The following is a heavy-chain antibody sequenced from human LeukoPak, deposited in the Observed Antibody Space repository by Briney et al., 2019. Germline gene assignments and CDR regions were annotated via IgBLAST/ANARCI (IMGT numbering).Heavy chain of an antibody. D-gene: IGHD6-19*01. CDR3: ASSRNGGWYLFDY. CDR2: INPSGGST. V-gene: IGHV1-46*01. J-gene: IGHJ4*02. CDR1: GYTFTSYY. Sequence: ASVKVSCKASGYTFTSYYMHWVRQAPGQGLEWMGIINPSGGSTSYAQKLQGRVTMTTDTSTSTAYMELRSLRSDDTAVYYCASSRNGGWYLFDYWGQGTLVTVSS.